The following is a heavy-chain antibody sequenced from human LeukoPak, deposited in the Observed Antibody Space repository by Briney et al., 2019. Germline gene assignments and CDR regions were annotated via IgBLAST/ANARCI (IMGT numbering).Heavy chain of an antibody. D-gene: IGHD2-2*01. CDR3: ARGPVPAAYSWLDY. CDR2: INHSGST. J-gene: IGHJ4*02. Sequence: SETLSLTCAVYGGSFSGYYWSWLRQPPGKGLEWIGEINHSGSTNYNPSLKSRVTISVDTSKNQFSLKLSSVTAADTAVYYCARGPVPAAYSWLDYWGQGTLVTVSS. CDR1: GGSFSGYY. V-gene: IGHV4-34*01.